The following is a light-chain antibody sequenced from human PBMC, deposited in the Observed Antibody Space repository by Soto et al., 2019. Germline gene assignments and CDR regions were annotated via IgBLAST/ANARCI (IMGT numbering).Light chain of an antibody. CDR2: DAS. J-gene: IGKJ1*01. V-gene: IGKV1-5*01. Sequence: DIQMTQSPSSLAASVGDRVTLTCRASQSISSWLAWYQQKPGKAPKLLIYDASSLESGVPSRFSGSGSGTEFTLTISSLQPDDFATYYCQQYNSYRRTVGQGNKVDIK. CDR1: QSISSW. CDR3: QQYNSYRRT.